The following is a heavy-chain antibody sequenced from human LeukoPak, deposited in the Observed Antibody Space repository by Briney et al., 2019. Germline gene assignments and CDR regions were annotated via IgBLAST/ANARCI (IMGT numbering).Heavy chain of an antibody. CDR1: GFXFSSVA. J-gene: IGHJ3*02. D-gene: IGHD2/OR15-2a*01. V-gene: IGHV3-23*01. Sequence: GGSLRLSCAASGFXFSSVAISWVRQAPGKGLEWVAAISISGGATFYGGSVRGRFTVSRDNFKNILFLQMDSLRVEDTATYYCVKQYYWTHPDPFDIWGQGTLVTVSS. CDR3: VKQYYWTHPDPFDI. CDR2: ISISGGAT.